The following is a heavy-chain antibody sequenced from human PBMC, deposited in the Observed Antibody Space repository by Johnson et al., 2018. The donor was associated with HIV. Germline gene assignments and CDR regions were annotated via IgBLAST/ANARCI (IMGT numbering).Heavy chain of an antibody. CDR1: GFTFDYYG. Sequence: VQLLESGGGVVRPGGSLRLSCVASGFTFDYYGMTWVRQAPGKGLEWVSNINWNGGSTGYADSVKGRFTISRDNSKNIVYLQMDSLRAEDTGLYYCAKESRYSARYNWNDGYAFDIWGQGTMVTGSS. J-gene: IGHJ3*02. CDR3: AKESRYSARYNWNDGYAFDI. D-gene: IGHD1-1*01. V-gene: IGHV3-20*04. CDR2: INWNGGST.